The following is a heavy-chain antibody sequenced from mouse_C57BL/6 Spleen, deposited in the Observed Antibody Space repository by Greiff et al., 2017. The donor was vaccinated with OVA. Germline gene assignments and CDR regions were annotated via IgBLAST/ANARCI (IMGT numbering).Heavy chain of an antibody. CDR3: TALITTVVAIDY. Sequence: QVQLKESGAELVRPGASVTLSCKASGYTFTDYEMHWVKQTPVHGLEWIGAIDPETGGTAYNQKFKGKAILTADKSSSTAYMELRSLTSEDSAVYYCTALITTVVAIDYWGQGTTLTVSS. CDR1: GYTFTDYE. CDR2: IDPETGGT. V-gene: IGHV1-15*01. D-gene: IGHD1-1*01. J-gene: IGHJ2*01.